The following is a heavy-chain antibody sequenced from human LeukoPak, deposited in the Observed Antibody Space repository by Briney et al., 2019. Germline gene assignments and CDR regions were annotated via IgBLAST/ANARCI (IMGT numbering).Heavy chain of an antibody. CDR3: ARAVNDY. CDR1: GGSFSGYY. Sequence: PSETLSLTCAVYGGSFSGYYWSWIRQPPGKGLEWIGKINHSGSTNYNPSLKSRVTISVDTSKNQFSLKLSSVTAADTAVYYCARAVNDYWGQGTLVTVSS. V-gene: IGHV4-34*01. J-gene: IGHJ4*02. CDR2: INHSGST.